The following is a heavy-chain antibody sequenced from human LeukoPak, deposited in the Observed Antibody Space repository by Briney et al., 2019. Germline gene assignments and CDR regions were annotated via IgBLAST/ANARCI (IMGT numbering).Heavy chain of an antibody. CDR1: GYTFTSYG. D-gene: IGHD2-15*01. CDR3: AGEVVGAGGGGDFDY. V-gene: IGHV1-18*01. J-gene: IGHJ4*02. CDR2: ISAYNGNT. Sequence: ASVKVSLTSSGYTFTSYGISWVRQAPGQGLEWMGWISAYNGNTNYAQKLPGRVTITTDTSTSTAHMELRNLRSDDTGVYDWAGEVVGAGGGGDFDYWGQGTLVTVS.